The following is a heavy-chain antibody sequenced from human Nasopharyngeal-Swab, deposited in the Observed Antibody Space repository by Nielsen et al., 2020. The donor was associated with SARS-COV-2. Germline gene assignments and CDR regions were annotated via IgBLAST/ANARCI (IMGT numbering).Heavy chain of an antibody. J-gene: IGHJ6*02. CDR2: INHSGTT. CDR3: ARGNYFGSGTFHRTYGMDV. CDR1: GGSFNGYY. Sequence: SETLSLTCDVYGGSFNGYYWSWIRQPPGKGLEWTGEINHSGTTNYSPSLKSRVTISIDTSKNQFSLALRSVTAADTGLYYCARGNYFGSGTFHRTYGMDVWGQGTSVTVSS. V-gene: IGHV4-34*01. D-gene: IGHD3-10*01.